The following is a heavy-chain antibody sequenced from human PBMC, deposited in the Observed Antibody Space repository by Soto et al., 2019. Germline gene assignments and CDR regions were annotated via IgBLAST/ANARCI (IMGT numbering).Heavy chain of an antibody. J-gene: IGHJ6*02. CDR2: IIPIFDTA. D-gene: IGHD3-22*01. Sequence: QVQLVQSGAEVKKPGSSVKVSCKASGGTFSSYAISWVRQAPGQGLELMGGIIPIFDTADYAQKFQGRVTITADESTNTAYMELSSLRSEDTAVYYCAGHSSGVPGYYYGMDVWGQGTTVTVSS. V-gene: IGHV1-69*12. CDR1: GGTFSSYA. CDR3: AGHSSGVPGYYYGMDV.